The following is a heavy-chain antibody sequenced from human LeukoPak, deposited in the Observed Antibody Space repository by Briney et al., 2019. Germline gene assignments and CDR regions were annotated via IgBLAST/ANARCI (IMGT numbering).Heavy chain of an antibody. CDR3: ARDWYDSSGYSALFDY. D-gene: IGHD3-22*01. J-gene: IGHJ4*02. CDR2: IYISGST. Sequence: SETLSLTCTVSGGSISSYYWSWIRQPAGKGLEWIGRIYISGSTNYNPSLKSRVTMSVDTSKNQFSLKLSSVTAADTAVYYCARDWYDSSGYSALFDYWGQGTLVTVSS. CDR1: GGSISSYY. V-gene: IGHV4-4*07.